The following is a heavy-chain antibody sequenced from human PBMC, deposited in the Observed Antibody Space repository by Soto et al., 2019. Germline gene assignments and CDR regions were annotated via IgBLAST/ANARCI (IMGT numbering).Heavy chain of an antibody. CDR2: IYYSGST. CDR1: GGSISSGGYY. Sequence: QVQLQESGPGLVKPSQTLSLTCTVSGGSISSGGYYWSWIRQHPGKGLEWIGYIYYSGSTYYNPSLKSRVTISVDTSKNQFSRKLSSVTAADTAVYYCARALNDIVATIRSFDYWGQGTLVTVSS. D-gene: IGHD5-12*01. V-gene: IGHV4-31*03. CDR3: ARALNDIVATIRSFDY. J-gene: IGHJ4*02.